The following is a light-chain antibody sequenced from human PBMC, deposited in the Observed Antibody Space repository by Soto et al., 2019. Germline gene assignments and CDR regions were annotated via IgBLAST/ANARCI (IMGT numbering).Light chain of an antibody. CDR3: QQYGSSMYT. CDR1: QSISSSY. Sequence: EIVLTQSPGTLSLSPGERATLSCRASQSISSSYLAWYQQTPGQAPRLLIYGASSRATGIPDRFSGSGSGTDFTLTISRLEPEDFAVYYCQQYGSSMYTFGQGTKLEFK. J-gene: IGKJ2*01. CDR2: GAS. V-gene: IGKV3-20*01.